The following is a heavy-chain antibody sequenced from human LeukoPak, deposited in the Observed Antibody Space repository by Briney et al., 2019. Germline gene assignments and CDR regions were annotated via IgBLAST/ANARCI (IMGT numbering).Heavy chain of an antibody. CDR3: ARDSSSKLGRSDY. J-gene: IGHJ4*02. Sequence: EASVKVSCKASGYTFTSYAMHWVRQAPGQRLEWMGWINAGNGNTKYSQKFQGRVTITRDTSASTAYMELSSLRSEDTAVYYCARDSSSKLGRSDYWGQGTLVTVSS. V-gene: IGHV1-3*01. D-gene: IGHD6-6*01. CDR1: GYTFTSYA. CDR2: INAGNGNT.